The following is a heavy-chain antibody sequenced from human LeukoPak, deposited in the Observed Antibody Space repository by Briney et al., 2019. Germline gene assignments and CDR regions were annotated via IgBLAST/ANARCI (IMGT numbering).Heavy chain of an antibody. V-gene: IGHV1-69*13. J-gene: IGHJ3*02. CDR1: GGTFSSYA. CDR3: ARARDYYDSSGLGRNAFDI. CDR2: IIPIFGTA. Sequence: SVKVSCKASGGTFSSYAINWVRQAPGQGPEWMGGIIPIFGTANYAQKFQGRVTITADESTSTAYMELSSLRSEDTAVYYCARARDYYDSSGLGRNAFDIWGQGTMVTVSS. D-gene: IGHD3-22*01.